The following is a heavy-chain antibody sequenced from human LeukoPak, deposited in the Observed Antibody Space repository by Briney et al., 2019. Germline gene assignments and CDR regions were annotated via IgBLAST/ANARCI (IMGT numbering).Heavy chain of an antibody. D-gene: IGHD2-2*01. Sequence: SETLSLTCTVSGGSISSYYWSWIRQPPGKGLEWIGYIYYSGSTNYNPSLKSRVTISVDTSKNQFSLKLSSVTAADTAVYYCAKGSDGPVYQLLFYNYWGQGTLVTVSS. J-gene: IGHJ4*02. CDR1: GGSISSYY. V-gene: IGHV4-59*01. CDR2: IYYSGST. CDR3: AKGSDGPVYQLLFYNY.